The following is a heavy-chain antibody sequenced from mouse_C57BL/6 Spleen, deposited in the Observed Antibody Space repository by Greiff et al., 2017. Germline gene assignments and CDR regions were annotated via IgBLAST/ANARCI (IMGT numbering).Heavy chain of an antibody. CDR3: ARSRYYGSSYEYAMDY. J-gene: IGHJ4*01. D-gene: IGHD1-1*01. V-gene: IGHV1-55*01. Sequence: VQLQQPGAELVKPGASVKMSCKASGYTFTSYWITWVKQRPGPGLEWIGDIYPGSGSTNYNEKFKSKATLTVDTSSSTAYMQLSSLTSEDSAVYYCARSRYYGSSYEYAMDYWGQGTSVTVSS. CDR2: IYPGSGST. CDR1: GYTFTSYW.